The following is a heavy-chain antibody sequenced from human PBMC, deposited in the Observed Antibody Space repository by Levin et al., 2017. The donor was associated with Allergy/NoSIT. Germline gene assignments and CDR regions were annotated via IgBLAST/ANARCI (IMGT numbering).Heavy chain of an antibody. V-gene: IGHV1-46*01. CDR3: ARGLYIVLVVYAITGYYYMDV. CDR2: INPSGGST. D-gene: IGHD2-8*02. CDR1: GYTFTSYY. J-gene: IGHJ6*03. Sequence: GESLKISCKASGYTFTSYYMHWVRQAPGQGLEWMGIINPSGGSTSYAQKFQGRVTMTRDTSTSTVYMELSSLRSEDTAVYYCARGLYIVLVVYAITGYYYMDVWGKGTTVTVSS.